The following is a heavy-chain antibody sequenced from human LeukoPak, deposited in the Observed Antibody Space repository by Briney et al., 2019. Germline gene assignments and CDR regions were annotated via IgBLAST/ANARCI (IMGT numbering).Heavy chain of an antibody. Sequence: HSGGSLRLSCTGSGFTLSAYSMNWVRQAPGKGLEWISYITSSSTVIFYADSVKGRFTISRDNAKNSVSLQMNSLRVGDTAVYYCARVWSRIAARPHYMDVWGKGTTVTVSS. CDR3: ARVWSRIAARPHYMDV. D-gene: IGHD6-6*01. CDR1: GFTLSAYS. V-gene: IGHV3-48*01. CDR2: ITSSSTVI. J-gene: IGHJ6*03.